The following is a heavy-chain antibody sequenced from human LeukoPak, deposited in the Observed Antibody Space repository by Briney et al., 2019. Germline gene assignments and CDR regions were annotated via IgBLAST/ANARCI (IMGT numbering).Heavy chain of an antibody. CDR1: GFTFSVD. CDR2: IYADGRT. Sequence: GGSLRLSCAASGFTFSVDIHWVRQAPGRGLECVSPIYADGRTFYADSLKGRCTISRDKSRNTMDLQMDSLRAEDAAVYFCVRSVLFWGQGSRVTVS. D-gene: IGHD4/OR15-4a*01. CDR3: VRSVLF. V-gene: IGHV3-66*01. J-gene: IGHJ4*02.